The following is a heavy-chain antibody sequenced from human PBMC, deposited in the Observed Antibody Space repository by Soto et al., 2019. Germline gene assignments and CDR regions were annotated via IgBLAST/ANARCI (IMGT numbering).Heavy chain of an antibody. D-gene: IGHD1-26*01. CDR3: ANSGSDSLDY. CDR1: GFTFSSYG. J-gene: IGHJ4*02. CDR2: ISYDGSNK. V-gene: IGHV3-30*18. Sequence: GGSLRLSCAASGFTFSSYGMHWVCQAPGKGLEWVAVISYDGSNKYYADSVKGRFTISRDNSKNTLYLQMNSLRAEDTAVYYCANSGSDSLDYWGQGTLVTVSS.